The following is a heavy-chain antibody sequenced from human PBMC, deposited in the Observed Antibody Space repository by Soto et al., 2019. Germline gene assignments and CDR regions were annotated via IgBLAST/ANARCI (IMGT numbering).Heavy chain of an antibody. J-gene: IGHJ4*02. Sequence: EVQLVESGGGLVQPGGSLRLSCAASGFTFSSYWMSWVRQAPGKGLEWVANIKQDGSEKDYVDSVKGRFTISRDNAKNSLYLQMNSLRAEDTAVYYWARARFPRYSGYEDTAMPDYWGQGTLVTVSS. CDR1: GFTFSSYW. CDR3: ARARFPRYSGYEDTAMPDY. V-gene: IGHV3-7*01. D-gene: IGHD5-12*01. CDR2: IKQDGSEK.